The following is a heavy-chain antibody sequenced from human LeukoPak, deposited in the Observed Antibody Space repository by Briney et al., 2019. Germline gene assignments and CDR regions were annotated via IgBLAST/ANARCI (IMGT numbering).Heavy chain of an antibody. Sequence: SETLSLTCTVSGGSISSYYWSWLRQPPGKGLEWIGYIYYSGSTNYNPSLKSRVTISVDTSKNQFSLKLSSVTAADTAVYYCARREAPGHWFDPWGQGTLVTVSS. J-gene: IGHJ5*02. CDR3: ARREAPGHWFDP. CDR1: GGSISSYY. CDR2: IYYSGST. D-gene: IGHD1-26*01. V-gene: IGHV4-59*08.